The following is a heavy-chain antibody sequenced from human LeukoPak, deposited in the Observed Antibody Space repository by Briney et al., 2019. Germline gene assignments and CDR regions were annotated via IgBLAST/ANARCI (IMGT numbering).Heavy chain of an antibody. D-gene: IGHD6-13*01. CDR3: ARLRYSANWFFDY. V-gene: IGHV4-39*01. CDR2: IYYSGGT. CDR1: GGSISSSNYY. Sequence: SETLSLTCTVSGGSISSSNYYWGWIRQPPGKELEWIGSIYYSGGTYYNPSLKRRITISVETSKSQFSLKLSSVTAADTALYYCARLRYSANWFFDYWGQGTLVTVSS. J-gene: IGHJ4*02.